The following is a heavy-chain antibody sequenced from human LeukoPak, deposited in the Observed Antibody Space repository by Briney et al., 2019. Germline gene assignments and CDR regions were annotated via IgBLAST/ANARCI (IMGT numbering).Heavy chain of an antibody. V-gene: IGHV4-59*01. Sequence: SETLSLTCTVSGGSISSYYWSWIRQPPGKGLEWIGYIYYSGSTNYNPSLKSRVTISVDTSKNQFSLKLSSVTAADTAAYYCARVGGGERYSYGYFDYWGQGTLVTVSS. D-gene: IGHD5-18*01. CDR3: ARVGGGERYSYGYFDY. CDR1: GGSISSYY. J-gene: IGHJ4*02. CDR2: IYYSGST.